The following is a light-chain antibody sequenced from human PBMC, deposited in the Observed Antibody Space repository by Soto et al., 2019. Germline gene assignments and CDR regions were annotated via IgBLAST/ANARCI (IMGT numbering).Light chain of an antibody. CDR2: RAS. J-gene: IGKJ4*01. CDR1: QTVSSN. Sequence: EIVMTQSPATLSVSPGDRATLSCRASQTVSSNLAWYQQKPGQAPRLLIYRASTRNTGTPARFSGSGSGTEFTLTISSLQSEDFAVYYCQQYIRWSLTFGGGTKVEIK. V-gene: IGKV3-15*01. CDR3: QQYIRWSLT.